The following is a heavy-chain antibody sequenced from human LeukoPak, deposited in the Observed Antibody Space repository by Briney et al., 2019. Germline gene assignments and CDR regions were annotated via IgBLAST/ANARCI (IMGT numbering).Heavy chain of an antibody. CDR3: ARIRDGYNDAYDI. Sequence: ASVKVSCKASGYTFTNYYIHWVRQAPGQGLEWMGLINPGGDNTNYAQNFQGRVTMTRDTSTSTVYMELSSLRSEDTAIYYCARIRDGYNDAYDIWGQGTVVTVPS. CDR1: GYTFTNYY. V-gene: IGHV1-46*01. D-gene: IGHD5-24*01. J-gene: IGHJ3*02. CDR2: INPGGDNT.